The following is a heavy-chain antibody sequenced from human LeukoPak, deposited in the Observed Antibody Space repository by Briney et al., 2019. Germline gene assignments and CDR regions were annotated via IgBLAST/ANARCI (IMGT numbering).Heavy chain of an antibody. CDR2: ISGSGGST. V-gene: IGHV3-23*01. CDR3: AKGAASRGYTYVAN. D-gene: IGHD5-18*01. CDR1: GFTFSDHY. J-gene: IGHJ4*02. Sequence: GGSLRLSCAASGFTFSDHYMDWVRQAPGKGLEWVSGISGSGGSTYYSDSAKGRFTISRDNSNNTLYLQMNSLRAEDTAVYYCAKGAASRGYTYVANWGQGTLVTVSS.